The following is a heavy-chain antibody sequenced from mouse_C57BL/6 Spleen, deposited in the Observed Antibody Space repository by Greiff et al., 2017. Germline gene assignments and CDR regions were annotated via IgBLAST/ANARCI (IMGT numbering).Heavy chain of an antibody. CDR1: GYTFTDYY. D-gene: IGHD1-1*01. J-gene: IGHJ2*01. CDR2: INPYNGGT. CDR3: ARSDYGSSSYYFDY. V-gene: IGHV1-19*01. Sequence: VQLQQSGPVLVKPGASVKMSCKASGYTFTDYYMNWVKQSHGKSLEWIGVINPYNGGTSYNQKFKGKATLTVDKSSSTAYMELNSLTSEDSAVYYCARSDYGSSSYYFDYWGQGTTHTVAS.